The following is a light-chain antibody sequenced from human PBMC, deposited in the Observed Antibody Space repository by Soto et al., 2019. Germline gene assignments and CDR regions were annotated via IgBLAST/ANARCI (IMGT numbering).Light chain of an antibody. V-gene: IGLV1-40*01. CDR2: GNS. CDR1: SSNIGAGYA. Sequence: QSVLTQPPSVSGAPGQRVTISCTGSSSNIGAGYAVHWYQQLPGTAPKLLIYGNSNRPSGVPDRFSGSKSGTSASLAITGLQAEDEDYYYGQSYDSSLSAYVVFGGGTKLTV. J-gene: IGLJ2*01. CDR3: QSYDSSLSAYVV.